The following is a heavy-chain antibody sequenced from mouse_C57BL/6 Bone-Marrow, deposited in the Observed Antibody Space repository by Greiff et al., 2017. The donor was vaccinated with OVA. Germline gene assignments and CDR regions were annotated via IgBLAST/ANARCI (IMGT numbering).Heavy chain of an antibody. J-gene: IGHJ1*03. V-gene: IGHV1-64*01. CDR2: IHPNSGST. CDR1: GYTFTSYW. Sequence: QVQLQQPGAELVKPGASVKLSCKASGYTFTSYWMHWVKQRPGQGLEWIGMIHPNSGSTNYNEKFKSKATLTVDKSSSTAYMQLSSLTSEDSAVYYCARGGNYDYDGYFDVWGTGTTVTVSS. D-gene: IGHD2-4*01. CDR3: ARGGNYDYDGYFDV.